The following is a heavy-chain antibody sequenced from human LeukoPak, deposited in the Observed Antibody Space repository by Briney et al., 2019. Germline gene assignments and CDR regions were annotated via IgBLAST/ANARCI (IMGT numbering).Heavy chain of an antibody. J-gene: IGHJ4*02. V-gene: IGHV3-49*04. CDR3: NRWHISGVSYPNV. CDR2: IRSKASGGT. CDR1: GFSFGDYG. Sequence: PGGSLRLSCSGSGFSFGDYGINWVRQAPGKGLEWVGFIRSKASGGTEYGASVRGRTTISRDESKSIAYLEMDSLKTEDTAVYYCNRWHISGVSYPNVWGPGTLVTVSS. D-gene: IGHD2-15*01.